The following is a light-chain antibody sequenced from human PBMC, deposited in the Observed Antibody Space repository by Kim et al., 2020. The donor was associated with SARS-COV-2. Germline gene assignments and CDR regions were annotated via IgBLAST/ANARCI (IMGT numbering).Light chain of an antibody. CDR3: QKYNSAPWA. CDR1: QDIANS. J-gene: IGKJ1*01. Sequence: ASIGDRVTITCRASQDIANSLAWYQQKPGKVPQVLIYAAATLQSGVPSRFSGSGSGTEFTLTIGSLQTEDVATYYCQKYNSAPWAFGPGTKVDIK. CDR2: AAA. V-gene: IGKV1-27*01.